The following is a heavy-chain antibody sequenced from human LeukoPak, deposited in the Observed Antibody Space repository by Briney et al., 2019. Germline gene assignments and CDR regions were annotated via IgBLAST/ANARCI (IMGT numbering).Heavy chain of an antibody. Sequence: SVKVSCKASGGTFSSYAISWVRQAPGQGLEWMGGIIPIFGTANYAQKFQGRVTITADESTSTAYMELSSLRSEDTAVYYCARVRNIWSGYYPNWFDPWGQGTLVTVSS. V-gene: IGHV1-69*13. D-gene: IGHD3-3*01. J-gene: IGHJ5*02. CDR1: GGTFSSYA. CDR2: IIPIFGTA. CDR3: ARVRNIWSGYYPNWFDP.